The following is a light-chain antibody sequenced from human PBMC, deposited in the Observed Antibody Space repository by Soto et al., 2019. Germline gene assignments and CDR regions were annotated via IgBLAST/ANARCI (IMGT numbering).Light chain of an antibody. V-gene: IGLV2-14*01. CDR1: SSDVGGYHF. Sequence: QSAPTQPASVSGAPGQSITISCTGTSSDVGGYHFVSWYRQYPGQAPKILMYEVTHRPSGVPDRFSGSKSGNTASLPISGLQADDEADYYSSSYTITRSPVLGTGTKLTVL. J-gene: IGLJ1*01. CDR3: SSYTITRSPV. CDR2: EVT.